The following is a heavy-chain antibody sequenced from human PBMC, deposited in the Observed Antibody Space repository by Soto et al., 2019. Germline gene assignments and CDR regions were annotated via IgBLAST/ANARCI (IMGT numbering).Heavy chain of an antibody. CDR1: GFTFSNYD. D-gene: IGHD6-6*01. J-gene: IGHJ6*03. CDR2: IGTAGDT. CDR3: ARDRASIAARSYMDV. V-gene: IGHV3-13*01. Sequence: PGGSLRLSCAASGFTFSNYDMHWVRQVTGKGLEWVSTIGTAGDTYYPGSVKGRFTISRENAKNSLYLQMNSLRAGDTAVYYCARDRASIAARSYMDVWGKGTTVTVSS.